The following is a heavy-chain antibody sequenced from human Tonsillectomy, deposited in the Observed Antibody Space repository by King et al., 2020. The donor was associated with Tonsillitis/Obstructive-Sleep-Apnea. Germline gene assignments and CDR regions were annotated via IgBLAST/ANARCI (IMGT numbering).Heavy chain of an antibody. D-gene: IGHD2-2*01. J-gene: IGHJ4*02. CDR2: INPNSVGT. CDR3: ARDSRYGVPSYDY. CDR1: GYTFTGYY. Sequence: QLVQSGAEVKKPGASVKVSCKASGYTFTGYYMHWGRQAPGQGLEWMGWINPNSVGTNYAQKFQGWVTMTRDTSISTAYMELSRLRSYDTAVYYCARDSRYGVPSYDYWGQGTLVTVSS. V-gene: IGHV1-2*04.